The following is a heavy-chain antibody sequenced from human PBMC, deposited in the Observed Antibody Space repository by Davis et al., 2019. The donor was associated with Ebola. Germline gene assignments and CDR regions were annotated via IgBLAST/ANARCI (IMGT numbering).Heavy chain of an antibody. CDR3: ARREYSSSWYNRGGMDV. D-gene: IGHD6-13*01. CDR1: GGSISSYY. V-gene: IGHV4-59*08. Sequence: PSETLSLTCTVSGGSISSYYWSWIRQPPGKGLEWIGYIYYSGSTNYNPSLKSRVTISVDTSKNQFSLKLSSVTAADTAVYYCARREYSSSWYNRGGMDVWGQGTTVTVSS. J-gene: IGHJ6*02. CDR2: IYYSGST.